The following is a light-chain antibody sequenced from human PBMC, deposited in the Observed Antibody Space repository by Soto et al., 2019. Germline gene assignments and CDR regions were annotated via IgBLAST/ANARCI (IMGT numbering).Light chain of an antibody. CDR1: SSDVGAYNY. CDR2: DVN. CDR3: SSYTSSTTLII. Sequence: QSALTQPASVSGSPGQSITISCTGTSSDVGAYNYVSWYQQHPGKAPKLMIYDVNNRPSGVSSRFSGSKSGNTASLTISGLQAEYEADYYCSSYTSSTTLIIFGGGTKLTLL. V-gene: IGLV2-14*01. J-gene: IGLJ2*01.